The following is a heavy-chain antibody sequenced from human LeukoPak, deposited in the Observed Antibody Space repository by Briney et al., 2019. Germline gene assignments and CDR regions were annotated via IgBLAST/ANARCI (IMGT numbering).Heavy chain of an antibody. Sequence: PGGSLRLSCAASGFTFSSYDMHWVRQATGKGLEWVSAIGTAGDTYYPGSVKGRFTISRENAKNSLYLQMNSLRAGDTAVYYCARARMVRGDDPPYYYYYGMDVWGQGTTVTVSS. CDR3: ARARMVRGDDPPYYYYYGMDV. J-gene: IGHJ6*02. CDR1: GFTFSSYD. D-gene: IGHD3-10*01. V-gene: IGHV3-13*01. CDR2: IGTAGDT.